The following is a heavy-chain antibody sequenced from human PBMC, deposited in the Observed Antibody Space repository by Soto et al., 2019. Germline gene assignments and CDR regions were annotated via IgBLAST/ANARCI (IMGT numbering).Heavy chain of an antibody. D-gene: IGHD3-16*01. V-gene: IGHV1-18*01. J-gene: IGHJ4*02. Sequence: QVQLVQSGAEVKKPGASVKVSCKASGYTFTNFGISWVRQAPGQGLEWMGWISAYNGNKNDAQNFQGRVTMTTDTSPSTAYMELRSLRSDDPAVYYSARGGTPIDSWGQGTLVTVSS. CDR2: ISAYNGNK. CDR1: GYTFTNFG. CDR3: ARGGTPIDS.